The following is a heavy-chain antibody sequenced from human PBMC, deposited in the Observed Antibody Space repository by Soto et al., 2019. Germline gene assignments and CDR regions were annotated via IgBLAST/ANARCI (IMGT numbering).Heavy chain of an antibody. CDR2: IYHGGTT. V-gene: IGHV4-30-2*01. CDR3: ARHNYYSSGYYLLY. Sequence: QLQLQESGSGLVKPSQTLSLTCAVSGGSISSGGYSWSWIRQPPGKDLEWIGYIYHGGTTYYNPSLQSRVTISVDRFKNHFSLKLTSVTAADTAMYYCARHNYYSSGYYLLYWGQGALVTVSS. J-gene: IGHJ4*02. D-gene: IGHD3-22*01. CDR1: GGSISSGGYS.